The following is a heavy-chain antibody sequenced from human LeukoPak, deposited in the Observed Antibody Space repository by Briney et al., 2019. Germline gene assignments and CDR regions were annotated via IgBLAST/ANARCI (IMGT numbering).Heavy chain of an antibody. V-gene: IGHV3-9*01. CDR3: AKDNRRHYTSGPTPDSLH. CDR2: IIWNSGTI. D-gene: IGHD6-19*01. Sequence: GGSLRLSCADAGFIFNNYAVHWVRQPPGKGLEWVSGIIWNSGTIDYADSVRGRFTISRDNAKNSLYLQMDSLRVEDTAFYYCAKDNRRHYTSGPTPDSLHWGQGALVTVSS. J-gene: IGHJ4*02. CDR1: GFIFNNYA.